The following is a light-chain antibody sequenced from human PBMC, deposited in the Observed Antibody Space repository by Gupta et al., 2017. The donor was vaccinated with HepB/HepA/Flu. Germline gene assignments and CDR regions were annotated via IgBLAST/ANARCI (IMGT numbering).Light chain of an antibody. V-gene: IGLV7-43*01. Sequence: QTVVPQEPSLTVSPGGTVTLTCASSTGAVTGGSYPNWFQQKPGTTTRPLIYSTSNRYSWTAAQFSGCLSGGKAGLTLSGVQPEDEADYYCLLNYGGACWVFGGGTKLTVL. CDR3: LLNYGGACWV. J-gene: IGLJ3*02. CDR1: TGAVTGGSY. CDR2: STS.